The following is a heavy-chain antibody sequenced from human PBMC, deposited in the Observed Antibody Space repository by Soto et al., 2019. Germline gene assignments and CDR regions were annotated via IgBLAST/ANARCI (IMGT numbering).Heavy chain of an antibody. D-gene: IGHD2-15*01. CDR2: ISTDGTEK. CDR1: GFTFSSYV. Sequence: GGSLRLSCVASGFTFSSYVIHWVRQAPGKGLEWVALISTDGTEKHYPGSVRGRFTISRDNAKNSLYLQMTSLRAEDTAVYYCARDQDYSFDYWGQGTLVTVSS. V-gene: IGHV3-30-3*01. J-gene: IGHJ4*02. CDR3: ARDQDYSFDY.